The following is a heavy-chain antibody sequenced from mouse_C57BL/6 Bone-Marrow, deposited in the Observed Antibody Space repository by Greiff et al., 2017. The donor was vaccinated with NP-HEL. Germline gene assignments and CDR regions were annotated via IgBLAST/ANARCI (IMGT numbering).Heavy chain of an antibody. Sequence: EVKLVESEGGLVQPGSSMKLSCTASGFTFSDYYMAWVRQVPEKGLEWVANINYDGSSTYYLDSLKSRFIISRDNAKNILYLQMSSLKSEDTATYYCARREIYYYGSSHWYFDVWGTGTTVTVSS. CDR2: INYDGSST. CDR1: GFTFSDYY. J-gene: IGHJ1*03. D-gene: IGHD1-1*01. V-gene: IGHV5-16*02. CDR3: ARREIYYYGSSHWYFDV.